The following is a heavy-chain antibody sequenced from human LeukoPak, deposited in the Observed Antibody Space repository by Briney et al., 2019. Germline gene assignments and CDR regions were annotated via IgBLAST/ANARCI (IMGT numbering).Heavy chain of an antibody. CDR1: GGTFSSYA. CDR2: IIPIFGTA. CDR3: ATGGWRFWILDY. V-gene: IGHV1-69*13. D-gene: IGHD1-1*01. J-gene: IGHJ4*02. Sequence: SVKVSCKASGGTFSSYAISWVRQAPGQGLEWMGGIIPIFGTANYAQKFQGRVTITADESTSTAYMELSSLRSEDTAVYYCATGGWRFWILDYWGQGTLVTVSS.